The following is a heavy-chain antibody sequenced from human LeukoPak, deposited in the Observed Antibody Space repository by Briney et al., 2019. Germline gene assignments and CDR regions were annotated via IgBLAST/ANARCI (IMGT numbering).Heavy chain of an antibody. CDR3: TRDHAGLGY. Sequence: SQTLSLTCAISGDSVSNNLAAWNWIRQSPSRGLEWLGRTYYRSQWYYDYTESVRSRMTIIVDTSKNQSSLRLNSVTPVDTAIYYCTRDHAGLGYWGKGTLVTVSS. CDR2: TYYRSQWYY. CDR1: GDSVSNNLAA. V-gene: IGHV6-1*01. J-gene: IGHJ4*02.